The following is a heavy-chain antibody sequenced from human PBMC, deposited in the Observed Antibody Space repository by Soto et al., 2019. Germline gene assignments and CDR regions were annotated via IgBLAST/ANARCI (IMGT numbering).Heavy chain of an antibody. CDR2: IYYSGST. V-gene: IGHV4-31*03. Sequence: SLTCTVSGGSISSGGYYWSWIRQHPGKGLEWIGYIYYSGSTYYNPSLKSRVTISVDTPKNQFSLKLSSVTAADTAVYYCARDSGSYADYWGQGTLVTVSS. J-gene: IGHJ4*02. D-gene: IGHD1-26*01. CDR1: GGSISSGGYY. CDR3: ARDSGSYADY.